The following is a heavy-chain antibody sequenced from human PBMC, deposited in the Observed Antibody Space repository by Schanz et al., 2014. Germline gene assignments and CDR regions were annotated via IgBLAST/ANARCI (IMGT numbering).Heavy chain of an antibody. J-gene: IGHJ4*02. D-gene: IGHD2-2*01. Sequence: EVQVLESGEGLVEAGGSLRLSCAASGFTFSTYYMNWVRQAPGKGLEWVSSISSSSSYISYADSVKGRFTISRDNAKNSLYLQMNSLRAEDTAVYYCAKVAPAATYLDSWGLGTLVTVSS. CDR1: GFTFSTYY. CDR3: AKVAPAATYLDS. CDR2: ISSSSSYI. V-gene: IGHV3-21*01.